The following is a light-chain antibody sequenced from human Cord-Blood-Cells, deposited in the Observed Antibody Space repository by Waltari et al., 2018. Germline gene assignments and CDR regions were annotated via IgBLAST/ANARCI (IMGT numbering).Light chain of an antibody. V-gene: IGKV3-20*01. CDR2: GAS. CDR3: QQYGSSPPIT. Sequence: ELVLTQSPDTLSLSAGERATLSCRASQSVSSSYLAWYQQKPGQAPRLLIYGASSRATGIPDRFSGSGSGTDFTLTISRLEPEDFAVYYCQQYGSSPPITFGQGTRLEIK. CDR1: QSVSSSY. J-gene: IGKJ5*01.